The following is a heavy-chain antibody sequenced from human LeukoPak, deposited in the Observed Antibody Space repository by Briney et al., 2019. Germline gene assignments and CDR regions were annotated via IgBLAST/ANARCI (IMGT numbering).Heavy chain of an antibody. CDR1: GGTFSSYA. D-gene: IGHD3-10*01. J-gene: IGHJ4*02. V-gene: IGHV1-69*01. CDR3: ARHMVRGVIEMVFDY. Sequence: SVTVSCKASGGTFSSYAISWVRQAPGQGPEWMGGIIPIFGTANYAQKFQGRVTITADESTSTAYMELSSLRSEDTAVYYCARHMVRGVIEMVFDYWGQGTLVTVSS. CDR2: IIPIFGTA.